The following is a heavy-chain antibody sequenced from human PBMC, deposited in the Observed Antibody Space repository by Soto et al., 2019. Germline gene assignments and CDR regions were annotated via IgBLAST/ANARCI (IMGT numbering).Heavy chain of an antibody. CDR2: IYWNDDK. D-gene: IGHD4-17*01. CDR1: GFSLSTTGVG. V-gene: IGHV2-5*01. J-gene: IGHJ6*02. CDR3: AHSEATVTSYYYFYYGMDV. Sequence: SGPTLVNPTQTLTLTCTFSGFSLSTTGVGVGWIRQPPGKALEWLALIYWNDDKRYSPSLKSRLTITKDTSKNQVVLTMTNMNPVDTATYYCAHSEATVTSYYYFYYGMDVWGQGTTVTSP.